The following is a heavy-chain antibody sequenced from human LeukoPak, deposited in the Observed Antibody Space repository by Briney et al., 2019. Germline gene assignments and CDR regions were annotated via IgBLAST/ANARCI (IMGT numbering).Heavy chain of an antibody. Sequence: SETLSLTCAVYGGSFSGYYWSWIRQPPGKGLEWIGEINHSGSTNFNPSLKSRVTISVDTSKNQFSLKLSSVTAADTAVYYCAVARALSGAFDIRGQGTMVTVSS. J-gene: IGHJ3*02. V-gene: IGHV4-34*01. CDR2: INHSGST. D-gene: IGHD5-12*01. CDR1: GGSFSGYY. CDR3: AVARALSGAFDI.